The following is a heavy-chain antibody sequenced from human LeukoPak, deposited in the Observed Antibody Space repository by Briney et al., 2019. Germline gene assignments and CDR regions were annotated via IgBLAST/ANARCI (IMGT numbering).Heavy chain of an antibody. D-gene: IGHD6-19*01. CDR1: GFTFSSYA. CDR3: AREKGIAVSGAFDI. J-gene: IGHJ3*02. Sequence: GGSLRLSCAASGFTFSSYAMHWVRQAPGKGLEWVAVISYDGSNKYYADSVKGRFTISRDNSKNTLYLQMNSLRAEDTAVYYCAREKGIAVSGAFDIWGQGTMVTVSS. V-gene: IGHV3-30-3*01. CDR2: ISYDGSNK.